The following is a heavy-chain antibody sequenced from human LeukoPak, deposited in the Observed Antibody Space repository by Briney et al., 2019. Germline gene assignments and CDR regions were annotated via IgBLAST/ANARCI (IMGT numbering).Heavy chain of an antibody. CDR3: ASGYSYGPNDY. CDR1: GGSISSYY. D-gene: IGHD5-18*01. CDR2: IYYSGST. V-gene: IGHV4-59*01. Sequence: SETLSLTCTVPGGSISSYYWSWIRQPPGKGLEWIGYIYYSGSTNYNPSLKSRVTISVDTSKNQFSLKLSSVTAADTAVYYCASGYSYGPNDYWGQGTLVTVSS. J-gene: IGHJ4*02.